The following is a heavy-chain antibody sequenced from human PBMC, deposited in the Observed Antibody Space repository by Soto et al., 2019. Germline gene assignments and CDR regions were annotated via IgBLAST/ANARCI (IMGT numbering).Heavy chain of an antibody. V-gene: IGHV1-58*02. CDR2: IVVGSGNT. CDR1: GFTFTSSA. J-gene: IGHJ4*02. D-gene: IGHD6-19*01. CDR3: AASSSGWYLFDY. Sequence: ASVKVSCKASGFTFTSSAMQWVRQARGQRLEWIGWIVVGSGNTNYAQKFQERVTITRDMSTSTAYMELSSLRSEDTAVYYCAASSSGWYLFDYWGQGTLVTVSS.